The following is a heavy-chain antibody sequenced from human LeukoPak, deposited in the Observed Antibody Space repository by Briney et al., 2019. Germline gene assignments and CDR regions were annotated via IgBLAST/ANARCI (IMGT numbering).Heavy chain of an antibody. Sequence: GGSLRLSCAASGFTFSSYSMTWVRQPPGKGLEWVSYISPSGGTIYYADSVKGRFTISRDNAKNSLYLQMNSLRDDDTAVYYRARSSGDYWGQGTLVTVSS. V-gene: IGHV3-48*02. CDR3: ARSSGDY. D-gene: IGHD3-22*01. CDR2: ISPSGGTI. J-gene: IGHJ4*02. CDR1: GFTFSSYS.